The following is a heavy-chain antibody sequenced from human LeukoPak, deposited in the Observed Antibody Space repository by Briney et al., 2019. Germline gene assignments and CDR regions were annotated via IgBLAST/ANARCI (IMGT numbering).Heavy chain of an antibody. CDR3: ARDKPYSGAENFNY. Sequence: GASVKVSCKASGYTFIDYYMHWVRQAPGQGLEWMGWINPNSGATNYAQKFQGRVTMTSDTSISTAYMELSRLRSDDTAVYYCARDKPYSGAENFNYRGQGTLVTVSS. J-gene: IGHJ4*02. D-gene: IGHD2-15*01. CDR2: INPNSGAT. CDR1: GYTFIDYY. V-gene: IGHV1-2*02.